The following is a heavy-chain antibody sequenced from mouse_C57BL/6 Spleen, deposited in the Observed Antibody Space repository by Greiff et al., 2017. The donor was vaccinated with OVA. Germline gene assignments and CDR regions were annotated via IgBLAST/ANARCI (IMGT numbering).Heavy chain of an antibody. CDR1: GYTFTSYW. V-gene: IGHV1-69*01. D-gene: IGHD1-1*01. CDR3: ARPYYYGSSLDY. Sequence: QVQLQQPGAEFVMPGASVKLSCKASGYTFTSYWMHWVKQRPGQGLEWIGEIDPSDSYTNYNQKFKGKSTLTVDKSSSTAYMQLSSLTSEDSAVYYCARPYYYGSSLDYWGQGTTLTVSS. CDR2: IDPSDSYT. J-gene: IGHJ2*01.